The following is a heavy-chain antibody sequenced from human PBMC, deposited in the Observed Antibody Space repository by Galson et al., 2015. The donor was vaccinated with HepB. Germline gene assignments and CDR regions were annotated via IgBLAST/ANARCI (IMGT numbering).Heavy chain of an antibody. CDR3: AREGAPYGYPDWYFDL. CDR1: GFTFDNYW. Sequence: SLRLSCAASGFTFDNYWMNWVRQSPGKGLEWVANIKQDGSEAYYVDSVKGRFAISRDNSKNSLFLQMTSLRGEDTAVYYCAREGAPYGYPDWYFDLWGRGTLVTVSS. J-gene: IGHJ2*01. D-gene: IGHD5-18*01. V-gene: IGHV3-7*05. CDR2: IKQDGSEA.